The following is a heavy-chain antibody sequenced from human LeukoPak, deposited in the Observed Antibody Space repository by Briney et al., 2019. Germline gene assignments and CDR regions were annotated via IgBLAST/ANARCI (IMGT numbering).Heavy chain of an antibody. CDR3: TKARVRRGYTYGYDYGMDV. Sequence: GSLRLSCAASGFTFSGYATSWVRQAPGKGLEWVSGISGSGDSTYYADSVKGRFTISRDNSKNTLYLQMNSLRVEDTAVYYCTKARVRRGYTYGYDYGMDVWGQGTTVTVSS. J-gene: IGHJ6*02. CDR1: GFTFSGYA. V-gene: IGHV3-23*01. CDR2: ISGSGDST. D-gene: IGHD5-18*01.